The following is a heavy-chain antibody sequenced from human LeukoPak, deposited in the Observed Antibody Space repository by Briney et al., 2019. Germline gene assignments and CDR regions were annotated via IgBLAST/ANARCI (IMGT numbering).Heavy chain of an antibody. CDR1: GYSISSGYY. CDR2: IYYTGTT. CDR3: ARVARQYDIPY. Sequence: SETLSLTCSVSGYSISSGYYWGWIRQPPGKGLEWFGSIYYTGTTYYNPSLKSRVTMSIDTSKNQFSLKLNSVTAADTAVFYCARVARQYDIPYWGQGTLVTVSS. J-gene: IGHJ4*02. V-gene: IGHV4-38-2*02. D-gene: IGHD3-9*01.